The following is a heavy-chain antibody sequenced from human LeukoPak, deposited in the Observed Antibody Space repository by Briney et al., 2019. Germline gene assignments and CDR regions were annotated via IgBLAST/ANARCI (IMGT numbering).Heavy chain of an antibody. V-gene: IGHV1-2*02. Sequence: ASVTVSCTPSGYTFTVYYMHWVRQAPGQGQEWMGWINPNSGGTNYEQKFQGRVTMTRDTSISTAYMELSRLRSDDTAVYYCARGAYGDYAVDYWGQGTLVTVSS. D-gene: IGHD4-17*01. J-gene: IGHJ4*02. CDR2: INPNSGGT. CDR1: GYTFTVYY. CDR3: ARGAYGDYAVDY.